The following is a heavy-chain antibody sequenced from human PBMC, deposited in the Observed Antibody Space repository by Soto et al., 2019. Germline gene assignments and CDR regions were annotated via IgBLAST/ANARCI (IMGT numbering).Heavy chain of an antibody. CDR3: AREPDIVLVPAAMPGDYYYGMDV. D-gene: IGHD2-2*01. J-gene: IGHJ6*02. Sequence: GSLRLSCAASGFTFSSYAMHWVRQAPGKGLEWVAVISYDGSNKYYADSVKGRFTISRDNSKNTLYLQMNSLRAEDTAVYYCAREPDIVLVPAAMPGDYYYGMDVWGQGTTVTVSS. CDR1: GFTFSSYA. CDR2: ISYDGSNK. V-gene: IGHV3-30-3*01.